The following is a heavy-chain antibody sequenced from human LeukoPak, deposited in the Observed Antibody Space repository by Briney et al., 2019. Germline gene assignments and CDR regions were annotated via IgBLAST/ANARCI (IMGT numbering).Heavy chain of an antibody. CDR2: IYSSGST. D-gene: IGHD4-23*01. J-gene: IGHJ4*02. V-gene: IGHV4-4*07. CDR1: GGSISSYY. Sequence: PSETLSLTCTVSGGSISSYYWSWIRQPAGKGLEWIGRIYSSGSTNYNPSLKSRVTMSVDTSRNQFSLNLTSVTAADTAVYYCGRTSPRYGGFDYWGQGTLVTVSS. CDR3: GRTSPRYGGFDY.